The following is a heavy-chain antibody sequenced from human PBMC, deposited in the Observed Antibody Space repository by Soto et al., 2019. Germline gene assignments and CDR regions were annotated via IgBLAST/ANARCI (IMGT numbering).Heavy chain of an antibody. CDR1: GFTFSSYA. Sequence: EVQLLESGGGLVQPGGSLRLSCAASGFTFSSYAMSWVRQAPGKGLEWVSAISGSGGSTYYADSVKGRFTISRDNSKNTLYLQMNSLRAEDTAVYYCAKDEGLRFLEWPGSIDYWGQGTLVTVSS. CDR2: ISGSGGST. CDR3: AKDEGLRFLEWPGSIDY. V-gene: IGHV3-23*01. D-gene: IGHD3-3*01. J-gene: IGHJ4*02.